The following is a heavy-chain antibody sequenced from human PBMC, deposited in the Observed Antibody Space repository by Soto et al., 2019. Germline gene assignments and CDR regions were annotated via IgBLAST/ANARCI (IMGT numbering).Heavy chain of an antibody. CDR3: ARAIDYDILTGYYIEGPYFDY. CDR1: GGTFSSYA. Sequence: ASVRVSCRASGGTFSSYAISWVRKTHGQGLEWMGGIIPISGNTNYAQKLQGRVTMTTDTSTSTAYMELRSLRSDDTAVYFCARAIDYDILTGYYIEGPYFDYWAQGTLVTVSS. J-gene: IGHJ4*02. CDR2: IIPISGNT. D-gene: IGHD3-9*01. V-gene: IGHV1-18*01.